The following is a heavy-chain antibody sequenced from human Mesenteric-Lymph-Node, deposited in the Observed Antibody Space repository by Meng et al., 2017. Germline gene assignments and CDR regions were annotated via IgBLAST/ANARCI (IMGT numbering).Heavy chain of an antibody. CDR2: TYYRSKWYN. CDR3: ARGRPFIDQYCSGGSCYGHYYGMDV. D-gene: IGHD2-15*01. Sequence: SQTRSLTGAISGDSVSSNSAAWNWSRQSPSRGLEWLGRTYYRSKWYNDYAVSVKSRITINPDTSKNQFSLQLNSVTPEDTAVYYCARGRPFIDQYCSGGSCYGHYYGMDVWGQGTTVTVSS. CDR1: GDSVSSNSAA. J-gene: IGHJ6*02. V-gene: IGHV6-1*01.